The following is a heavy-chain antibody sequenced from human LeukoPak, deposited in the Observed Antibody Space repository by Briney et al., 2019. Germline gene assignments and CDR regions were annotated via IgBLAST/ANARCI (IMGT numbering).Heavy chain of an antibody. J-gene: IGHJ6*03. CDR1: GGSISSSSYY. V-gene: IGHV4-39*07. CDR2: IYYSGST. Sequence: SETLSLTCTASGGSISSSSYYWGWIRQPPGKGLEWIGSIYYSGSTYYNPSLKSRVTISVDTSKNQFSLKLSSVTAADTAVYYCARDTLTAPFYYSYMDVWGKGTTVTVSS. CDR3: ARDTLTAPFYYSYMDV. D-gene: IGHD1-14*01.